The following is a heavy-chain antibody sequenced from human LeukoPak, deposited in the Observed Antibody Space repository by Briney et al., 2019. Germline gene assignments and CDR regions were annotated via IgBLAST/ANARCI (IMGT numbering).Heavy chain of an antibody. D-gene: IGHD5-18*01. Sequence: GGSLRLSCAASGFTFSNFEMNWVRQAPWKGLEWISYISTSGASTYYADSVKGRFTVSRDNAKNSMYLRMDTLRAEDTAVYYCARERGYNYGYSGYYDQWGQGILVTVSS. CDR3: ARERGYNYGYSGYYDQ. CDR1: GFTFSNFE. CDR2: ISTSGAST. J-gene: IGHJ4*02. V-gene: IGHV3-48*03.